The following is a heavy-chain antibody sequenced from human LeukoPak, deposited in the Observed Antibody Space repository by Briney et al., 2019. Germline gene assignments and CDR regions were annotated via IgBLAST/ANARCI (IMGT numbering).Heavy chain of an antibody. D-gene: IGHD3-22*01. CDR2: IYSGGST. CDR1: GFTFSSYA. J-gene: IGHJ4*02. V-gene: IGHV3-66*01. Sequence: GGSLRLSCAASGFTFSSYAMSWVRQAPGKGLEWVSVIYSGGSTYYADSVKGRFTISRDNSKNTLYLQMNSLRAEDTAVYYCARYYYDSSGYHNNYYFDYWGQGTLVTVSS. CDR3: ARYYYDSSGYHNNYYFDY.